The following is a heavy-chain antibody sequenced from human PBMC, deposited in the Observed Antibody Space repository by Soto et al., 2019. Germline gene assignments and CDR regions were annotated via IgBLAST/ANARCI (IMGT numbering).Heavy chain of an antibody. CDR3: VRYCSTTKCPFDY. J-gene: IGHJ4*02. D-gene: IGHD2-2*01. CDR1: GGSISSGGSY. Sequence: SETLSLTCTVSGGSISSGGSYWGWIRQSPGKGLEWIGYIYYSGNTILNPSLRSRVTLSVDTSKNQFSLNLSSVTAAGTAVYYCVRYCSTTKCPFDYWGQGTLVTVSS. CDR2: IYYSGNT. V-gene: IGHV4-30-4*01.